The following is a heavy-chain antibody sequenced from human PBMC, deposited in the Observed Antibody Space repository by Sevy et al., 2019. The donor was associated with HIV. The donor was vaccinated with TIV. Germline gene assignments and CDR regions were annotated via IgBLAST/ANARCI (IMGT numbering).Heavy chain of an antibody. Sequence: GGSLRLSCAASGFTFSSYAMSWVRQAPGKGLEWVSAISGSGGSTYYADSVKGRFTISRDNSKDTLYLQMNSLRAEDTALYYCAKGGVREVMPYWGQGTLVTVSS. D-gene: IGHD3-10*01. CDR1: GFTFSSYA. CDR3: AKGGVREVMPY. J-gene: IGHJ4*02. V-gene: IGHV3-23*01. CDR2: ISGSGGST.